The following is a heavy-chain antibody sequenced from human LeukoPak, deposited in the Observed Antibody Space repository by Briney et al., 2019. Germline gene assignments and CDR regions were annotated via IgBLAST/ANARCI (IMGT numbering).Heavy chain of an antibody. Sequence: PGGSLRLSCAASGFTFSNYAMTWVRQAPGKGLEWVSAINSFGGGIYYTDSVKGRFTISRDNSKKTLYLQMNGLRAEDTAIYYCAKYTGDSSRTFDYWGQGTLVTVSS. CDR1: GFTFSNYA. V-gene: IGHV3-23*01. CDR3: AKYTGDSSRTFDY. J-gene: IGHJ4*02. D-gene: IGHD7-27*01. CDR2: INSFGGGI.